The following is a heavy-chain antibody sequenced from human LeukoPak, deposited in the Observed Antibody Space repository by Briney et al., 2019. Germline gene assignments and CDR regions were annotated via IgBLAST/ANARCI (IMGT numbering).Heavy chain of an antibody. J-gene: IGHJ4*02. CDR1: GFTFSIYS. Sequence: GGSLRLSCAASGFTFSIYSMNWVRQAPGKGLEWVSYISSSSSNIYYADSVKGRFTISRDNAKNSLYLQMNSLRAEDTAVYYCARDSIPGIAAAGPQKPHFDYWGQGTLVTVSS. D-gene: IGHD6-13*01. CDR2: ISSSSSNI. CDR3: ARDSIPGIAAAGPQKPHFDY. V-gene: IGHV3-48*04.